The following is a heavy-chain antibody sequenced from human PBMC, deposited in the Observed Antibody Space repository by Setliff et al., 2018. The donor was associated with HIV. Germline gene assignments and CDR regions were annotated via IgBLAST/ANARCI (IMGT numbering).Heavy chain of an antibody. CDR3: ARMGSGSYSMYYFDY. D-gene: IGHD1-26*01. CDR1: GFSLTTSGVG. V-gene: IGHV2-5*02. J-gene: IGHJ4*02. Sequence: SGPTLVNPTQTLTLTCTFSGFSLTTSGVGVGWIRQPPGKALEWLALIYWDDDKRYSPSLKTRLTISKDTSKNQVVLTMTNVDPVDTATYYCARMGSGSYSMYYFDYWGQGTLVTVSS. CDR2: IYWDDDK.